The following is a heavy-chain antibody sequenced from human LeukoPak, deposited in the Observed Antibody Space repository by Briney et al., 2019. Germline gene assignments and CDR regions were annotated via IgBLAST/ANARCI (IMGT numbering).Heavy chain of an antibody. CDR2: IKSKTAGETT. J-gene: IGHJ4*02. V-gene: IGHV3-15*01. CDR1: GFTFSDAW. Sequence: PGGSLRLSSAASGFTFSDAWLSWDPHAPGQGLEWVSRIKSKTAGETTEYAAPVKGRFTISRDDAEKTLYRQMNTLKAEDTAVYYCTTEGRGYWGQGTLVTVSS. CDR3: TTEGRGY.